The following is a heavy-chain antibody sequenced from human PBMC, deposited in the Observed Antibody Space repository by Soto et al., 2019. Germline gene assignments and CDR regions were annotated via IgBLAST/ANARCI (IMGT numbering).Heavy chain of an antibody. CDR2: IIPIFGTA. J-gene: IGHJ3*02. Sequence: QVQLVQSGAEVKKPGSSVKVSCKASGGTFSSYAISWVRQAPGQGLEWMGGIIPIFGTANYAQKFQGRVTITADESTSTAYMELSSLRSEDTAVYYCARDRLRYFAWLKYDAFDIWGQGTMVTVSS. V-gene: IGHV1-69*12. CDR3: ARDRLRYFAWLKYDAFDI. CDR1: GGTFSSYA. D-gene: IGHD3-9*01.